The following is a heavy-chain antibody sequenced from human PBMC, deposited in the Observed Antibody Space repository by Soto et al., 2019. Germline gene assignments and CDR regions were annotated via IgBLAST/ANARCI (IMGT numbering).Heavy chain of an antibody. CDR2: IYRTGST. CDR1: VGSFTSNNW. Sequence: PSETLSLTCAVSVGSFTSNNWWTCVRQPPGQGLEWIGEIYRTGSTNYNPSLKSRVTISLDKSENQFSLKVTSLTAADTAVYYCASRDPGNSVDYWGQGTLVTVSS. J-gene: IGHJ4*02. V-gene: IGHV4-4*02. D-gene: IGHD5-12*01. CDR3: ASRDPGNSVDY.